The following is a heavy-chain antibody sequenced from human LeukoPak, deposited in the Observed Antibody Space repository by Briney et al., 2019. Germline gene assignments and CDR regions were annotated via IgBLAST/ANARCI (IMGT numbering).Heavy chain of an antibody. CDR1: GFTFSSYA. V-gene: IGHV3-23*01. CDR3: AREVLIVVVPAALGYFDP. D-gene: IGHD2-2*01. Sequence: GGSLRLSCAASGFTFSSYAMSWVRQAPGKGLEWVSAISGSGFSTYYADSVKGRFTISRDNSKNTLYLQMNSLRAEDTAVYYCAREVLIVVVPAALGYFDPWGQGTLVTVSS. J-gene: IGHJ5*02. CDR2: ISGSGFST.